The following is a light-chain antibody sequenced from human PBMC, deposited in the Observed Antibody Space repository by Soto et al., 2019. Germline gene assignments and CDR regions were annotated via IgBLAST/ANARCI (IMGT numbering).Light chain of an antibody. V-gene: IGKV3-15*01. Sequence: EIVMTQSPATQSVSPGERATLSCRASQSVRSDLAWYQQKPGQAPRLLIYGASTRATGIPARFSGSGSETEFTLTISSLPSEDFAVYYCQQYNYWWTFGQGTKVEI. CDR1: QSVRSD. CDR2: GAS. CDR3: QQYNYWWT. J-gene: IGKJ1*01.